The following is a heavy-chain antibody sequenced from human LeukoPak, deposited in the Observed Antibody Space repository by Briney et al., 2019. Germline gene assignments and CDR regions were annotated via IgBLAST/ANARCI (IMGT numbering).Heavy chain of an antibody. V-gene: IGHV4-59*01. CDR3: ARDQSWITMVRGAVYYGMDV. CDR1: GGSLRSYY. Sequence: SETLSLTCTVSGGSLRSYYWRWIRQPPGKGLEWMGYIYYSGSTNYNPCLKSRVTISVDPSKHQFSLKLSSVTAADTAVYYCARDQSWITMVRGAVYYGMDVWGKGTTVTVSS. J-gene: IGHJ6*04. CDR2: IYYSGST. D-gene: IGHD3-10*01.